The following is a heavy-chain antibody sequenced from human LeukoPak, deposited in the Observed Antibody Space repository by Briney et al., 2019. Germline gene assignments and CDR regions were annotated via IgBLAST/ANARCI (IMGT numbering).Heavy chain of an antibody. V-gene: IGHV3-48*04. CDR1: GFTFSSYS. J-gene: IGHJ4*02. Sequence: GGSLRLSCAASGFTFSSYSMNWVRQAPGKGLEWVSYISSSSSTIYYADSVEGRFTISRDNAKNSLYLQMNSLRAEDTAVYYCARGRTRGYPMRGDYDYWGQGTLVTVSS. CDR3: ARGRTRGYPMRGDYDY. D-gene: IGHD3-22*01. CDR2: ISSSSSTI.